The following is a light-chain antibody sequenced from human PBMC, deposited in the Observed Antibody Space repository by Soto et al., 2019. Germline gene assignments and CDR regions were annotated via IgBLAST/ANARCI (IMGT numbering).Light chain of an antibody. CDR3: QQRRNWPIT. V-gene: IGKV3-11*01. J-gene: IGKJ5*01. Sequence: ESVLTQSPATLSLSPGERATLSCRASQSVSSYLAWYQHKPGQAPRLLIYDASNRATGIPVRFSGSGSGTDFTLTISSLEPEDFAVYYCQQRRNWPITFGQGTRLEIK. CDR2: DAS. CDR1: QSVSSY.